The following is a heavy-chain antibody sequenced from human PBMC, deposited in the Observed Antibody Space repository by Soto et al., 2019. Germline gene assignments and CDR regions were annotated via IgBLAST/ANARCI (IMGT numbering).Heavy chain of an antibody. CDR2: IYYSGST. D-gene: IGHD3-3*01. Sequence: SETLSLTCTVSGGSISSADYYWSWIRQPPGKGLEWIGYIYYSGSTYYNPSLKSRVTISVDTSKNQFSLKLSSVTAADTAVYYCARDKRITIFGVVIEGDPTDYYGMDVWGQGTTVT. CDR3: ARDKRITIFGVVIEGDPTDYYGMDV. CDR1: GGSISSADYY. V-gene: IGHV4-30-4*01. J-gene: IGHJ6*01.